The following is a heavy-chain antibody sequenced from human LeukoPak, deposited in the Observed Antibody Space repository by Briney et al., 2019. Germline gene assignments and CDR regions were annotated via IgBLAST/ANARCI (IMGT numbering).Heavy chain of an antibody. D-gene: IGHD3-10*01. CDR3: ARVYYYDWGSYIEDI. CDR1: GFTFSDYY. Sequence: GGSLRLSCAASGFTFSDYYMSWIRQAPGKGLDWVSYISGSGSYTNYADSVKGRFTISRDNAKNSLYLQMNSLRAEDTAVYFCARVYYYDWGSYIEDIWGQGTMVTVSS. CDR2: ISGSGSYT. V-gene: IGHV3-11*03. J-gene: IGHJ3*02.